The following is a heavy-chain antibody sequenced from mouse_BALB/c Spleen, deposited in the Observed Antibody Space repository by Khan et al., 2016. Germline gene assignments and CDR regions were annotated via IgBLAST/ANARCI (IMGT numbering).Heavy chain of an antibody. CDR2: ISYSGST. D-gene: IGHD1-2*01. CDR3: ARDHGYYCDY. J-gene: IGHJ2*01. Sequence: EVQLQESGPGLVKPSQSLSLTCTVTGYSITSDYAWNWIRQFPGNKLEWMGYISYSGSTRYNPSLKSRISITRYTSKNQFFLQLNSVTTEDTATYDCARDHGYYCDYWGQGTTLTVSS. CDR1: GYSITSDYA. V-gene: IGHV3-2*02.